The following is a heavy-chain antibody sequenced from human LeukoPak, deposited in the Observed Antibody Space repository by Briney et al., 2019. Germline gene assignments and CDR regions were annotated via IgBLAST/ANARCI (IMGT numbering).Heavy chain of an antibody. V-gene: IGHV3-30*02. J-gene: IGHJ6*02. CDR1: GFTFSSYG. CDR3: AKENSGSYYYYYGMDV. CDR2: IWYDGSNK. Sequence: PGGSLRLSCAASGFTFSSYGMHWVRQAPGKGLEWVAVIWYDGSNKYYADSVKGRFTISRDNSKNTLYLQMNSLRAEDTALYYCAKENSGSYYYYYGMDVWGQGTTVTVSS. D-gene: IGHD1-26*01.